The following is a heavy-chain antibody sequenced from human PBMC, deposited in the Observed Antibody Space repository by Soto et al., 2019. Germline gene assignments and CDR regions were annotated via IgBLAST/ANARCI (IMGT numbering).Heavy chain of an antibody. J-gene: IGHJ4*02. CDR3: AKDRTPVADYYFDY. CDR2: ISSDGRDK. CDR1: GFTFSSYA. V-gene: IGHV3-30*18. Sequence: PGGSLRLSCAASGFTFSSYAMHWVRQAPGKGLEWVAVISSDGRDKYHADSVKGRFTIFRDNSKNTLYLLMNTLRAEDTAVYYCAKDRTPVADYYFDYWGQGTLVTVSS. D-gene: IGHD6-19*01.